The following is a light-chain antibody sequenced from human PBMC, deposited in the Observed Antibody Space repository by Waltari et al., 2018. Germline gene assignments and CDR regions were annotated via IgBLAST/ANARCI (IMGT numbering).Light chain of an antibody. V-gene: IGKV4-1*01. Sequence: DIVMTQSPDSLAVSLGERATINCKSSQSVLFSSNNNNYLAWYQLKPGQPPKLLLYCASIRQSGVPDRFSGSGSATDFTLTISSLQPEDFATYYCLQHSNYPFTFGPGTTVDVK. CDR2: CAS. J-gene: IGKJ3*01. CDR3: LQHSNYPFT. CDR1: QSVLFSSNNNNY.